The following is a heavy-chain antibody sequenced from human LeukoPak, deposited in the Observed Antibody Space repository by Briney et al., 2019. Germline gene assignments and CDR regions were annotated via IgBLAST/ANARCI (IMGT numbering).Heavy chain of an antibody. Sequence: ASVKVSCTPSGYTFTSYYMNWVRQAPGQGLEWMGEINPSGGSTRYDQKFQGRVTLTRDTSTSTVYMELSNLRSDDTAVYYCARVIVLVTAVLDAFDVWGQGTMVTVSS. CDR2: INPSGGST. CDR3: ARVIVLVTAVLDAFDV. D-gene: IGHD2-21*02. J-gene: IGHJ3*01. V-gene: IGHV1-46*01. CDR1: GYTFTSYY.